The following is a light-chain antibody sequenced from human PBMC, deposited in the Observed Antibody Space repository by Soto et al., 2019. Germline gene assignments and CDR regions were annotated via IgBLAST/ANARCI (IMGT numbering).Light chain of an antibody. J-gene: IGKJ1*01. CDR1: QSISSW. CDR2: DAS. V-gene: IGKV1-5*01. CDR3: QQYNSQWT. Sequence: DIQMTQSPSTLSASVGDRVTITCRASQSISSWLAWYQQKPGTAPKLLIYDASSLESGVPSRFSGSGSGTEFTLTISSLQPDDFATYYCQQYNSQWTFGQGTKVEIK.